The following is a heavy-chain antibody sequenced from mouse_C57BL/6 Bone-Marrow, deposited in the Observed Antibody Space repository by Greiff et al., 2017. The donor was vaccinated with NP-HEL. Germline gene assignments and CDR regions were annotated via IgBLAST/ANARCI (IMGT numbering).Heavy chain of an antibody. CDR1: GYTFTSYG. CDR2: IYPRSGNT. V-gene: IGHV1-81*01. CDR3: ARSPNWGNYAIDY. Sequence: VQRVESGAELARPGASVKLSCKASGYTFTSYGISWVKQRTGQGLEWIGEIYPRSGNTYYNEKFKGKATLTADKSSSTAYMELRSLTSEASAVYFCARSPNWGNYAIDYWGQGTSVTVSS. D-gene: IGHD4-1*01. J-gene: IGHJ4*01.